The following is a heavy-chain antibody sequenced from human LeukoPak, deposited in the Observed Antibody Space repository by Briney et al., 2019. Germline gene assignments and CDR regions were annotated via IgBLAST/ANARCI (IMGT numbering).Heavy chain of an antibody. CDR1: GFTFSDYY. CDR2: ISSSGSTI. Sequence: GGSLRLSCAASGFTFSDYYMSWIRQAPGKGLEWVSYISSSGSTIYYADSVKGRFTISRDNAKYSLYLQMNSLRAEDTAVYYCARVQWPQDWFDPWGQGTLVTVSS. V-gene: IGHV3-11*01. D-gene: IGHD6-19*01. CDR3: ARVQWPQDWFDP. J-gene: IGHJ5*02.